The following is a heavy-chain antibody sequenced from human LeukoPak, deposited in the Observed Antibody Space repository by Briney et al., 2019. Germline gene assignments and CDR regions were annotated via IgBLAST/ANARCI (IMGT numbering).Heavy chain of an antibody. CDR3: ARSRVVRGIRYFDY. Sequence: PSQTLSLTCAVSGGSISSGGYSWSWIRQPPGKGLEWIGYIYHSGSTYYNPSLKSRVTISVDTSKNQFSLKLSSVTAADTAVYYCARSRVVRGIRYFDYWGQGTLVTVSS. CDR2: IYHSGST. D-gene: IGHD3-10*01. V-gene: IGHV4-30-2*02. CDR1: GGSISSGGYS. J-gene: IGHJ4*02.